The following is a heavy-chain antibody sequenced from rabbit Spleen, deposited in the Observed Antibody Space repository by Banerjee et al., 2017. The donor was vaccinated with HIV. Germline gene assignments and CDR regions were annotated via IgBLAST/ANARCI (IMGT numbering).Heavy chain of an antibody. Sequence: EQLEESGGGMVKPEGSLTLTCKASGVSLNDKDVMCWVRQAPGKGLEWIACINIVTGKSVYASWAQGRFTMSRTSSTPVTLHMPSLTAADTATYFCARICTGGGVDNLWGQGTLVTDS. CDR1: GVSLNDKDV. J-gene: IGHJ4*01. V-gene: IGHV1S45*01. CDR2: INIVTGKS. D-gene: IGHD7-1*01. CDR3: ARICTGGGVDNL.